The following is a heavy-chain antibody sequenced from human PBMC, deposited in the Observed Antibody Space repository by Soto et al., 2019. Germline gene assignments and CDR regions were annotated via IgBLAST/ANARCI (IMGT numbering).Heavy chain of an antibody. CDR2: ISGYNGNT. CDR3: ARSGLGQWRNDF. CDR1: GYTFTSDG. J-gene: IGHJ4*02. Sequence: QVQLVQTGAEVKKPGASVKVSCKASGYTFTSDGISWVRQAPGQGLEWMGWISGYNGNTNYAEKLQGRVTITTETSTSTAYMELRNLTSDDTGVYYCARSGLGQWRNDFWGQGTLVTVSS. D-gene: IGHD6-19*01. V-gene: IGHV1-18*01.